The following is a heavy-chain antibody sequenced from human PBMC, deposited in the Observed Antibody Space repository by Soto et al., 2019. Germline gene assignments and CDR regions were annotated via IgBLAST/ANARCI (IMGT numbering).Heavy chain of an antibody. CDR3: AHIDPEIVTVGGRGGFDY. J-gene: IGHJ4*02. Sequence: QITLKESGPPLVRPPQTLTLTCTFSGFSLTSGVGVGWIRQPPGKALEWLALIYWDDDKRYSPSLKNRLTITKDTSKNQVVLTMTNVGPVDTATYFCAHIDPEIVTVGGRGGFDYWGQGTLVTVSS. CDR1: GFSLTSGVG. CDR2: IYWDDDK. V-gene: IGHV2-5*02. D-gene: IGHD5-12*01.